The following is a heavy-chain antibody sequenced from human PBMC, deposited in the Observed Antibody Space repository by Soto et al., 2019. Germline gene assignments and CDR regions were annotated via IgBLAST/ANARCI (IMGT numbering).Heavy chain of an antibody. D-gene: IGHD4-4*01. V-gene: IGHV4-39*01. CDR1: GGSISSSSYY. Sequence: QLQLQESGPGLVKPSETLSLTCTVSGGSISSSSYYWGWIRQPPGKGLEWIGSIYYSGSTYYNPSLKSRVTISVDTSKNQFSLKLSSVTAADTAVYYCARHTLRVTRNDAFDIWGQGTMVTVSS. CDR3: ARHTLRVTRNDAFDI. CDR2: IYYSGST. J-gene: IGHJ3*02.